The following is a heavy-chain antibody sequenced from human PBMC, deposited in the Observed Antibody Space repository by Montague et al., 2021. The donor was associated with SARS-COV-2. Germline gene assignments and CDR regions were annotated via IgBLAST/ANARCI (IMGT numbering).Heavy chain of an antibody. D-gene: IGHD3-9*01. J-gene: IGHJ3*02. Sequence: PALVKPTKTLTLTCTLSGFSLSTSGMRASWIRQPPGKALEWLARSDWDDDKFYSTSLKTRLTISKDTSKNQVVLTMTNMDPVDTATYYCARSYYDILTNYYDAFDIWGQGTMVTVSS. CDR3: ARSYYDILTNYYDAFDI. CDR2: SDWDDDK. V-gene: IGHV2-70*04. CDR1: GFSLSTSGMR.